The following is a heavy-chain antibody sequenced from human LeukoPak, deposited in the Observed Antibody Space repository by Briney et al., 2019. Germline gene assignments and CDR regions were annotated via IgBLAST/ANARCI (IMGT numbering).Heavy chain of an antibody. Sequence: SETLSLTCTVSGGSISSYYWSWIRQPPGKGLEWIGYSYYSGSTNYNPSLKSRVTISVDTSKNQFSLKLSSVTAADTAVYYCASGIAVAGTDWYFDLWGRGTLVTVSS. CDR3: ASGIAVAGTDWYFDL. D-gene: IGHD6-19*01. CDR1: GGSISSYY. V-gene: IGHV4-59*01. J-gene: IGHJ2*01. CDR2: SYYSGST.